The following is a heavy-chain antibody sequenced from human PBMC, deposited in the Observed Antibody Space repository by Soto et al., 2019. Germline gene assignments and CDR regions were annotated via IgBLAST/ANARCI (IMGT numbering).Heavy chain of an antibody. CDR1: GYTFTSYA. D-gene: IGHD5-12*01. J-gene: IGHJ2*01. Sequence: GASVKVSCKASGYTFTSYAMHWVRQAPGQRLEWMGWINAGNGNTKYSQKFQGRVTITRDTSASTAYMELSSLRSEDTAVYYCARPLDKVATPKDFDLWGRGTLVTVSS. V-gene: IGHV1-3*01. CDR2: INAGNGNT. CDR3: ARPLDKVATPKDFDL.